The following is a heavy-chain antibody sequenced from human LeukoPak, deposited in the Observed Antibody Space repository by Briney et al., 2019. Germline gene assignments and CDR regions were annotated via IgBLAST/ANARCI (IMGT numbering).Heavy chain of an antibody. CDR3: ARAVRY. J-gene: IGHJ4*02. V-gene: IGHV4-38-2*02. Sequence: PSETLSLTCSVSGYSISSGYYWGWIRQPPGKGLEWIGSINHSGNTYYSPSLKSRVIISVDTSKNQFFLKVNSVTAADTAVYYCARAVRYWGQGSLVTVSS. CDR2: INHSGNT. CDR1: GYSISSGYY.